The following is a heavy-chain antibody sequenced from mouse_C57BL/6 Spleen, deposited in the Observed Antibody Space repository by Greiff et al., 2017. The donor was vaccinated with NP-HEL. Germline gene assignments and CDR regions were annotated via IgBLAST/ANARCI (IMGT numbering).Heavy chain of an antibody. CDR3: ARGPYSNYVFAY. CDR1: GYSFTGYY. V-gene: IGHV1-42*01. CDR2: INPSTGGT. Sequence: VQLKESGPELVKPGASVKISCKASGYSFTGYYMNWVKQSPEKSLEWIGEINPSTGGTTYNQKFKAKATLTVDKSSSTAYMQLKSLTSEDSAVYYCARGPYSNYVFAYWGQGTLVTVSA. J-gene: IGHJ3*01. D-gene: IGHD2-5*01.